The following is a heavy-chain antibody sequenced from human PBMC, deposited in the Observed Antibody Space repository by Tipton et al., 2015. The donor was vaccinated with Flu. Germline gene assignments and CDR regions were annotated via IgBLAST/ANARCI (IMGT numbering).Heavy chain of an antibody. V-gene: IGHV4-39*07. CDR2: SYHSETT. CDR1: GDSINSRDYS. D-gene: IGHD6-6*01. Sequence: TLSLTCSVSGDSINSRDYSWAWIRQPPGKGLEWIGTSYHSETTYYNPSLKSRVTMSVNTSENRFSLQLSSVTAADTAVYYCGRDPLTVEGTSIDWFDPWGPGILVTVST. CDR3: GRDPLTVEGTSIDWFDP. J-gene: IGHJ5*02.